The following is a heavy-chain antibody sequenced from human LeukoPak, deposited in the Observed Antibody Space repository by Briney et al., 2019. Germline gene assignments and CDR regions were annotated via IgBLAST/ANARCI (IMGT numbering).Heavy chain of an antibody. V-gene: IGHV1-18*01. D-gene: IGHD1-26*01. J-gene: IGHJ6*03. CDR1: GYTFSSSG. Sequence: ASVQVSCKPSGYTFSSSGLSWVRQAPGHGLEWMGWINAYNGNNNNAQKLQGRVAMATDTSTSTAHMALRRLRSDDTAVYYCASTTNSYYYYHYIDVWGKGTTVTVSS. CDR2: INAYNGNN. CDR3: ASTTNSYYYYHYIDV.